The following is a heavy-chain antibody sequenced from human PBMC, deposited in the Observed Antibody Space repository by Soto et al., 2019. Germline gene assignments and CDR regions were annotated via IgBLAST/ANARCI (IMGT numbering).Heavy chain of an antibody. Sequence: QITLKESGPTLVKPTQTLTLTCTVSGISLNTYGVGVGWIRQPPGKALEWLALIYWDDDKRYSPSLKSRLTITKDTSKNQVVLTMTNMDPVDTVTYYCARALGSCGAYYFDFWGQGTLVTVSS. V-gene: IGHV2-5*02. J-gene: IGHJ4*02. CDR3: ARALGSCGAYYFDF. D-gene: IGHD2-21*01. CDR1: GISLNTYGVG. CDR2: IYWDDDK.